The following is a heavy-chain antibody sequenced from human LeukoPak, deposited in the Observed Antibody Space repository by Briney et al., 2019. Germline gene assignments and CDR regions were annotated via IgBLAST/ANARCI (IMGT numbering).Heavy chain of an antibody. CDR2: MRTKPYRGTT. J-gene: IGHJ2*01. D-gene: IGHD2-8*02. Sequence: GGSLRPSCTASGFTFGDYTMNWVRQAPGKGLEWVGFMRTKPYRGTTEYAASVKGRFTISRDDSKSIAYLQMNGLKTDDTAVYYCTRVWWDSKYFDLWGRGTLVTVSS. V-gene: IGHV3-49*04. CDR1: GFTFGDYT. CDR3: TRVWWDSKYFDL.